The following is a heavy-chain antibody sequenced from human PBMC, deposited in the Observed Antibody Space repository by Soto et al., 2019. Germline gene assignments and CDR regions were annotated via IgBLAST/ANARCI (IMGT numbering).Heavy chain of an antibody. CDR1: GFTFSTYG. CDR3: AGDMGGGILWSGKFFACREMDV. D-gene: IGHD1-26*01. Sequence: QVQLVESGGGVVQPGRSLRLSCAASGFTFSTYGMHWVRQAPGKGLEWVAVIWFDGSNEYYSDSVEGRVTISRDNSKNALYLQLNSLRVGVTAVYYCAGDMGGGILWSGKFFACREMDVWGQGTTVTVSS. CDR2: IWFDGSNE. J-gene: IGHJ6*02. V-gene: IGHV3-33*01.